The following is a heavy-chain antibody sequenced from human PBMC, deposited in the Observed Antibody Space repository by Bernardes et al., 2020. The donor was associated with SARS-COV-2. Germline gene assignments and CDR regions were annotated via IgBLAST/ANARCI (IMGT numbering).Heavy chain of an antibody. D-gene: IGHD6-13*01. CDR3: AKELAYGSSWRDYSYYFGMDV. CDR2: ISGPGRT. V-gene: IGHV3-23*01. J-gene: IGHJ6*02. CDR1: GFTFSNYA. Sequence: VESLFLSCAASGFTFSNYAMSWVRQAPGKGLEWVSDISGPGRTYYADSVRGRFTISRDNSKNTLYLEMNSLRVEDTAVYYCAKELAYGSSWRDYSYYFGMDVWGQGTTVTVSS.